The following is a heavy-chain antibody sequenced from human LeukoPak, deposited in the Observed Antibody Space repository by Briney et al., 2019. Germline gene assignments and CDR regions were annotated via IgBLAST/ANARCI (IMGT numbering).Heavy chain of an antibody. D-gene: IGHD4-17*01. CDR3: AKDSLDYGDYVFDY. CDR2: ISYDGSNK. V-gene: IGHV3-30*18. J-gene: IGHJ4*02. CDR1: GFTFSSYG. Sequence: AGGSLRLSCAASGFTFSSYGMHWVRQAPGKGLEWVAVISYDGSNKYYADSVKGRFTISRDNSKNTLYLQMNSLRAEDTAVYYCAKDSLDYGDYVFDYWGQGTLVTVSS.